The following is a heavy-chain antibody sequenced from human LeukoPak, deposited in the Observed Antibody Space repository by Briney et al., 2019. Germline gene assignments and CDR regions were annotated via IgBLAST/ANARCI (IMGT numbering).Heavy chain of an antibody. CDR1: GGSISSYY. V-gene: IGHV4-59*01. D-gene: IGHD4-17*01. Sequence: SETLFLTCTVSGGSISSYYWSWIRQPPGKGLEWIGYIYYSGSTNYNPSLKSRVTISVDTSKNQFSLKLSSVTAADTAVYYCATNTVTATYWYFDLWGRGTLVTVSS. J-gene: IGHJ2*01. CDR2: IYYSGST. CDR3: ATNTVTATYWYFDL.